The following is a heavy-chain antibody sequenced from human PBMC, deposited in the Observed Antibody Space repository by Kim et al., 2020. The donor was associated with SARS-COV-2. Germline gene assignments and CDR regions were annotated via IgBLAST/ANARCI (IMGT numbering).Heavy chain of an antibody. J-gene: IGHJ6*02. CDR2: IYYSGST. V-gene: IGHV4-59*08. Sequence: SETLSLTCTVSGGSISSYYWSWIRQPPGKGLEWIGYIYYSGSTNYNPSLKSRVTISVDTSKNQFSLKLSSVTAADTAVYYCARVGGENVLRYFDWSNSLSYYYGMDVWGQGTTVTVSS. CDR3: ARVGGENVLRYFDWSNSLSYYYGMDV. D-gene: IGHD3-9*01. CDR1: GGSISSYY.